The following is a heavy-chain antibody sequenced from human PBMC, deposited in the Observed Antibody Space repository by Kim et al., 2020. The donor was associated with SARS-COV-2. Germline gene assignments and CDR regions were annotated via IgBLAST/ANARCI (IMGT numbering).Heavy chain of an antibody. CDR1: GYSFTSYW. V-gene: IGHV5-51*01. CDR3: ARRSNNSPNPEGVDADDAFDI. D-gene: IGHD1-20*01. J-gene: IGHJ3*02. CDR2: IYPGDSDT. Sequence: GESLKISCKGSGYSFTSYWIGWVRQMPGKGLEWMGIIYPGDSDTRYSPSFQGQVTISADKSISTAYLQWSSLKASDTAMYYCARRSNNSPNPEGVDADDAFDIWGQGTMVTVSS.